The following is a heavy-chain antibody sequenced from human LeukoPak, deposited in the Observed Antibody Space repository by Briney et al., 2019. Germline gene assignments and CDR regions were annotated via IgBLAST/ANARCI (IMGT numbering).Heavy chain of an antibody. CDR3: ARDEAPPLYCGGDCYLYYYYYGMDV. CDR1: GFTFSSYC. V-gene: IGHV3-7*01. D-gene: IGHD2-21*02. CDR2: IKQDGCEK. Sequence: GGSLRLSCGPSGFTFSSYCMRWVRQAPGKGLEWVANIKQDGCEKFYVDSVKGRFTISRDNAKNALYLQMNSLRAEDTAVYYCARDEAPPLYCGGDCYLYYYYYGMDVWGQGTTVTVSS. J-gene: IGHJ6*02.